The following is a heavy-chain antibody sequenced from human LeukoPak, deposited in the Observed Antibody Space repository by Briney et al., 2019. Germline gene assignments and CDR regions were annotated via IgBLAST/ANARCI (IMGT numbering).Heavy chain of an antibody. CDR1: GESFSGYY. CDR2: INHSGST. V-gene: IGHV4-34*01. J-gene: IGHJ6*03. D-gene: IGHD6-19*01. Sequence: SETLSLTCAVYGESFSGYYWSWIRQPPGKGLEWIGEINHSGSTNYNPSLKSRVTISVDTSKNQFSLKLSSVTAADTALYYCARVRRKDSSAWFAYFYYNMDVWGKGTTVTVSS. CDR3: ARVRRKDSSAWFAYFYYNMDV.